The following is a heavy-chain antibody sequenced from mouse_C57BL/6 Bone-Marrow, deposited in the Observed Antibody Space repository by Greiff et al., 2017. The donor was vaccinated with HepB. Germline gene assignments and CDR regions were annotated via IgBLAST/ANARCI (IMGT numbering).Heavy chain of an antibody. D-gene: IGHD4-1*01. V-gene: IGHV10-1*01. J-gene: IGHJ3*01. CDR3: VRPLGGWFAY. CDR1: GFSFNTYA. CDR2: IRSKSNNYAT. Sequence: EVKLMESGGGLVQPKGSLKLSCAASGFSFNTYAMNWVRQAPGKGLEWVARIRSKSNNYATYHADSVKDRFTISRDDSESMLYLQMNNLKTEDTAMYYCVRPLGGWFAYWGQGTLVTVSA.